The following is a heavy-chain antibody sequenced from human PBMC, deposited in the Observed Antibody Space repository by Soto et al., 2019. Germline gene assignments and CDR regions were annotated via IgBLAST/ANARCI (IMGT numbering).Heavy chain of an antibody. CDR3: AKDHFNPRGYYGMNV. V-gene: IGHV3-30*18. CDR1: GFTFNDYA. J-gene: IGHJ6*02. CDR2: VSDGGTNE. Sequence: PGESLRLSCAASGFTFNDYAMNWVRQAPGKGLEWVATVSDGGTNEYYADSAGGRFTISRDNSKNSLYLQMISLRTEDAAVYYCAKDHFNPRGYYGMNVWGQGTTVTVSS.